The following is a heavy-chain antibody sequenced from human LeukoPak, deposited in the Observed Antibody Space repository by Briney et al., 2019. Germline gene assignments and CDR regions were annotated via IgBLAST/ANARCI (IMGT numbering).Heavy chain of an antibody. CDR3: AGKFNYGSGFDP. CDR1: GFTFSSYG. CDR2: IHYDGSKE. J-gene: IGHJ5*02. V-gene: IGHV3-30*02. Sequence: PGGSLRLSCAASGFTFSSYGMHWVRQAPGKGLEWVAFIHYDGSKEYYADSVKGRFTISRDNSKNTLYLQMDSLRGDDTAVYYCAGKFNYGSGFDPWGQGTLVTVSS. D-gene: IGHD3-10*01.